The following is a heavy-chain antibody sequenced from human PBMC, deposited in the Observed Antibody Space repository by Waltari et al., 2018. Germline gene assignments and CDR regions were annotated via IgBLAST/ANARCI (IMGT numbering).Heavy chain of an antibody. V-gene: IGHV4-61*02. Sequence: QVQLQESGPRLVKPSQTLSLTCTVSGGSISSGPFYWSWIRQSAGRRLWWIGRIYSGGTTKYNPSLKSRVNISIDRSKNQFFLSLSSATATDSAMYYCVRDWGGDDLGSVWGQGAPVTVSS. D-gene: IGHD3-10*01. CDR1: GGSISSGPFY. J-gene: IGHJ4*02. CDR2: IYSGGTT. CDR3: VRDWGGDDLGSV.